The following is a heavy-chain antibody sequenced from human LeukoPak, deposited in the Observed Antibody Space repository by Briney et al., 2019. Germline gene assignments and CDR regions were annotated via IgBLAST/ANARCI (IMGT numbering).Heavy chain of an antibody. Sequence: GGSLRLSCAASGFTFSSYGMHWVRQAPGKGLEWVAVIWYDGSNKYYADSVKGRFTISRDNSKNTLYLQMNSLRAEDTAVYYCAKVGAPSRITIFGVVRYYFDYWGQGTLVTVSS. V-gene: IGHV3-33*06. CDR1: GFTFSSYG. CDR3: AKVGAPSRITIFGVVRYYFDY. J-gene: IGHJ4*02. CDR2: IWYDGSNK. D-gene: IGHD3-3*01.